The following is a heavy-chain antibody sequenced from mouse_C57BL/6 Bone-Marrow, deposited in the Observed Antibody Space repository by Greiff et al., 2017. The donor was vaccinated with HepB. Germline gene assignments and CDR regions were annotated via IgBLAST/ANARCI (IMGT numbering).Heavy chain of an antibody. CDR1: GYTFTSYW. Sequence: QVQLKQPGAELVKPGASVKMSCKASGYTFTSYWITWVKQRPGQGLEWIGDIYPGSGSTNYNEKFKSKATLTVDKPSSTAYMQLSSLTSEDSAVYYCARCGLRYPFAYWGQGTLVTVSA. V-gene: IGHV1-55*01. CDR2: IYPGSGST. CDR3: ARCGLRYPFAY. D-gene: IGHD1-1*01. J-gene: IGHJ3*01.